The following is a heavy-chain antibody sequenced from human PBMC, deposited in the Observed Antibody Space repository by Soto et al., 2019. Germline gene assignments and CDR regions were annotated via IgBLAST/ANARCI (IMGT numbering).Heavy chain of an antibody. CDR1: GFTFTRYS. D-gene: IGHD6-13*01. Sequence: GGSLRLSCAASGFTFTRYSMNWVRQAPGKGLEWVSSISSTTNYIYYGDSMKGRFTISRDNAKNSLYLEMNSLRAEDTALYYCVRPYYSSSWFPFDRWGQGTLVTVSS. CDR3: VRPYYSSSWFPFDR. CDR2: ISSTTNYI. J-gene: IGHJ4*02. V-gene: IGHV3-21*04.